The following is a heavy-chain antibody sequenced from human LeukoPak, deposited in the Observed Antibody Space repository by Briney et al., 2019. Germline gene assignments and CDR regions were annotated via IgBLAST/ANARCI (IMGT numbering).Heavy chain of an antibody. CDR1: GFTFSSYA. CDR3: ATDSHSLWQY. Sequence: GGSLRLSCAASGFTFSSYAMSWVRQAPGKGLEWVSGISGSGGSTYYADSVKGRFTISRDNSKNTLYLQMNSLKAEDTAVYYCATDSHSLWQYWGQGTLVTVSS. CDR2: ISGSGGST. J-gene: IGHJ4*02. D-gene: IGHD2-21*01. V-gene: IGHV3-23*01.